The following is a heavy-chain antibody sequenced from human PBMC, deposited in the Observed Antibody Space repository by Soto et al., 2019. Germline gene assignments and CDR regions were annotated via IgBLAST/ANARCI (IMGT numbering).Heavy chain of an antibody. CDR3: ARDRCYYGSGSYYCLYYYYGMDV. V-gene: IGHV3-33*01. J-gene: IGHJ6*02. D-gene: IGHD3-10*01. CDR1: GFTFSSYG. CDR2: IWYDGSNK. Sequence: VQLVESGGGVVQPGRSLRLSCAASGFTFSSYGMHWVRQAPGKGLEWVAVIWYDGSNKYYADSVKGRFTISRDNSKNTLYLQMNSLRAEDTAVYYCARDRCYYGSGSYYCLYYYYGMDVWGQGTTVTVSS.